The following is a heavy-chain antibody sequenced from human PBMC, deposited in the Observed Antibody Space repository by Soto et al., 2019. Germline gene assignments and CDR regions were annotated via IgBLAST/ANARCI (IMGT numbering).Heavy chain of an antibody. J-gene: IGHJ4*02. D-gene: IGHD3-3*01. Sequence: QVQLVESVGGVVQPGRSLRLSCAASGFTFSSYAMHWVRQAPGKGLEWVAVISYDGSNKYYADSVKGRFTISRDNSKNTLYLQMNSLRAEDTAVYYCARFERTIFGVGSFDYWGQGTLVTVSS. V-gene: IGHV3-30-3*01. CDR3: ARFERTIFGVGSFDY. CDR1: GFTFSSYA. CDR2: ISYDGSNK.